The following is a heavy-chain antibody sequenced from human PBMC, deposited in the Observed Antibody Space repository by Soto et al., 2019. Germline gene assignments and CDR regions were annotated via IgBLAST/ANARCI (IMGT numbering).Heavy chain of an antibody. Sequence: EVQLVESGGGLVQPGRSLRLYCAASGFTFDESVMHWVRQAPGKGLEWVSGISWNSGSIAYADSVKGRFTISRDNAKNSLYLQMNSLRAEDTALYYCAKGLVWLSPFDFWGQGTLVTVSS. D-gene: IGHD3-3*01. J-gene: IGHJ4*02. CDR2: ISWNSGSI. V-gene: IGHV3-9*01. CDR1: GFTFDESV. CDR3: AKGLVWLSPFDF.